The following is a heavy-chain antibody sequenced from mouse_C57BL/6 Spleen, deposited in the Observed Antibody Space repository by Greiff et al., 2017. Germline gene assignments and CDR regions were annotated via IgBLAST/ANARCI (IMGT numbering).Heavy chain of an antibody. J-gene: IGHJ1*03. D-gene: IGHD2-4*01. V-gene: IGHV1-18*01. Sequence: VQLQQSGPELVKPGASVKIPCKASGYTFTDYNMDWVKQSHGKSLEWIGDINPNNGGTIYNEKFKGKATLTVDKSSRTAYMELRSLTSEDTAVYYCARRGDDYGDWYFDVWGTGTTVTVSS. CDR1: GYTFTDYN. CDR3: ARRGDDYGDWYFDV. CDR2: INPNNGGT.